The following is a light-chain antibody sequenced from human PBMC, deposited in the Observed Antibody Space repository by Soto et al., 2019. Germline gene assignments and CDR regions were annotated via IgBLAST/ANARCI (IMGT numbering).Light chain of an antibody. Sequence: DIQMTQSPTTLSASVGDRVTITCRASQSISIWLAWYQQKPGKAPKILIYETSSLESGVPSRFSGSGSGTEFTLSITSLQPGDFATYYCQQYNHYPQAFGQGTKVESK. CDR3: QQYNHYPQA. J-gene: IGKJ1*01. V-gene: IGKV1-5*03. CDR1: QSISIW. CDR2: ETS.